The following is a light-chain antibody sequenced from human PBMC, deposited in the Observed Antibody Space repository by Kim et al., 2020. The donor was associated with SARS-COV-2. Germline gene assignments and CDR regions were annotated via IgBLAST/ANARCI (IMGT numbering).Light chain of an antibody. V-gene: IGLV6-57*03. CDR3: QSYDDSTVI. J-gene: IGLJ2*01. Sequence: TVSMSSTRSSGRIASKFVQWYQRRPGSAPTSVIYEDDQRPSGVPDRFSGSVDISSNSASLTISGLMAEDEADYFCQSYDDSTVIFGGGTQLTVL. CDR1: SGRIASKF. CDR2: EDD.